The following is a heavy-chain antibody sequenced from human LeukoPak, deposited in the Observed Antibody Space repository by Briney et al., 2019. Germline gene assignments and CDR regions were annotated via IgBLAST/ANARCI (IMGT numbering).Heavy chain of an antibody. V-gene: IGHV4-39*07. CDR1: GGSISSGSYY. D-gene: IGHD6-6*01. J-gene: IGHJ4*02. CDR2: IYYSGST. Sequence: SGTLSLTCTVSGGSISSGSYYWGWIRQPPGTGLEWIGSIYYSGSTYYNPSLKSRVTISVDTSKNQFSLKLSSVTAADTAVYYCARDSQTIAARHLDYWGQGTLVTVSS. CDR3: ARDSQTIAARHLDY.